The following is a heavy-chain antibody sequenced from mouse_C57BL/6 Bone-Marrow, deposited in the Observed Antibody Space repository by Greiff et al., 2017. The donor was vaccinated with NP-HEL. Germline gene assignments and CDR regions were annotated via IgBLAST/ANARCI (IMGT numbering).Heavy chain of an antibody. D-gene: IGHD2-14*01. V-gene: IGHV14-2*01. J-gene: IGHJ2*01. Sequence: EVQLQQSGAELVKPGASVKLSCTASGFNIKDYYMHWVKQRTEQGLEWIGRIDPEDGETKYAPKFQGKATITADTSSNTAYLQLSSLTSEDTAVYYCARGVRQYYFDYWGQGTTLTVSS. CDR2: IDPEDGET. CDR1: GFNIKDYY. CDR3: ARGVRQYYFDY.